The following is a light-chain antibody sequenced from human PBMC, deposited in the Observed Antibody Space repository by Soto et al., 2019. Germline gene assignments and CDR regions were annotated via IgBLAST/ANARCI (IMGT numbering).Light chain of an antibody. Sequence: FLLTQSPGTLSLSPGERATLSCRASQTVRGNYIAWYQQKPGQAPRVLIFEASKRATGTPERFSGSGSGTDFTLTIRRLEPEDFAVFYCQQYVSSPFTFGQGTKLAI. CDR3: QQYVSSPFT. CDR1: QTVRGNY. V-gene: IGKV3-20*01. J-gene: IGKJ2*01. CDR2: EAS.